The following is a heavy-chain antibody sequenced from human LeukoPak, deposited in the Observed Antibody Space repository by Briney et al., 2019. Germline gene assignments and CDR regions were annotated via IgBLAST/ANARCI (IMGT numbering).Heavy chain of an antibody. CDR3: ARSPYVLDAFDI. CDR2: INHSGST. Sequence: PSETLSLTCAVYGGSFSGYYWSWIRQPPGKGLEWIGEINHSGSTNYNPSLKSRVTISVDTSKNQFSLKLSSVTAADTAVYYCARSPYVLDAFDIWGQGTMVTVSS. V-gene: IGHV4-34*01. J-gene: IGHJ3*02. CDR1: GGSFSGYY. D-gene: IGHD3-16*01.